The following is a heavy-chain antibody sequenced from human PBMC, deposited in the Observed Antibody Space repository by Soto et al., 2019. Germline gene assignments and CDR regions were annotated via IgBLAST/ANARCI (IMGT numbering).Heavy chain of an antibody. CDR3: ASGYSYGSYFYYYMDV. CDR2: IYSGGST. V-gene: IGHV3-66*01. CDR1: GFTVSSNY. Sequence: GGSLRLSCAASGFTVSSNYMSWVRQAPGKGLEWVSVIYSGGSTYYADSVKGRFTISRDNSKNTLYLQMNSLRAEDTAVYYCASGYSYGSYFYYYMDVWGKGTTVTVSS. J-gene: IGHJ6*03. D-gene: IGHD5-18*01.